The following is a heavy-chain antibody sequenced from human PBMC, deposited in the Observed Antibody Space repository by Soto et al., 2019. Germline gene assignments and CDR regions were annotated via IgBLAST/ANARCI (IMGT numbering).Heavy chain of an antibody. CDR1: GGTFSSYA. CDR2: IIPIFGTA. Sequence: AASVKVSCKASGGTFSSYAISWVRQAPGQGLEWMGGIIPIFGTANYAQKFQGRVTITADESTSTAYMELSSLRSEDTAVYYCARAKDWNDRYYFDYWGQGTLVTVSS. V-gene: IGHV1-69*13. J-gene: IGHJ4*02. CDR3: ARAKDWNDRYYFDY. D-gene: IGHD1-1*01.